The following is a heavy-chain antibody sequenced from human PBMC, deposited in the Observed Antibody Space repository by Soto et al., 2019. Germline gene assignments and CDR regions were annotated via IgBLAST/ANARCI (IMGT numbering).Heavy chain of an antibody. V-gene: IGHV4-31*01. CDR1: VGSISSGGYY. Sequence: QVQLQESGPGLVKPSQTLSLTCTVSVGSISSGGYYWSWIRQHPGKGLEWIGYIYYSGSTYYNPSLKSLVSISVDASKNQFSLQLSSVTAADTSVHYCAGDANYYDSSGYYPKNWFDPWGQGTLVTVSS. CDR3: AGDANYYDSSGYYPKNWFDP. J-gene: IGHJ5*02. D-gene: IGHD3-22*01. CDR2: IYYSGST.